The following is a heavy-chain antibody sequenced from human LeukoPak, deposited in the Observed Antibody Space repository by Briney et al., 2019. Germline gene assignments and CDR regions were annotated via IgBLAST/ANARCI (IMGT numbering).Heavy chain of an antibody. D-gene: IGHD6-6*01. CDR3: TRRSRSFGGRLDY. Sequence: SETLSLTCTVSGDSISSSNYYWGWIRQPPGKGLEWTGTIYYTGSTHYSPSLKSRVTISVDMSKNQLSLKLNSVTAADTAVYYCTRRSRSFGGRLDYWGQGTLVTVSS. CDR1: GDSISSSNYY. J-gene: IGHJ4*02. V-gene: IGHV4-39*01. CDR2: IYYTGST.